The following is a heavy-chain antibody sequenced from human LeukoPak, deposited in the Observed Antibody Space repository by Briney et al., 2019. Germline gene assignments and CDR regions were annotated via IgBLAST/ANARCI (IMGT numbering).Heavy chain of an antibody. CDR2: INGGGAYT. V-gene: IGHV3-23*01. CDR1: GFTFSSYA. D-gene: IGHD6-13*01. Sequence: PGGSLRLSCAASGFTFSSYAMSWVRQAPGTGLEWFSTINGGGAYTYYADSVKGRFTISRDNSKNTLYLQMTSLTAEDTAIYYCANSIAAARGYYFDYWGQGTLVTASS. CDR3: ANSIAAARGYYFDY. J-gene: IGHJ4*02.